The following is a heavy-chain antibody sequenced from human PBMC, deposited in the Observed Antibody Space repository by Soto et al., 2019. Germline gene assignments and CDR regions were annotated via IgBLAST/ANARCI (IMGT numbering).Heavy chain of an antibody. D-gene: IGHD6-19*01. CDR1: GGSFSGYY. J-gene: IGHJ6*02. CDR3: ARVPIIGIAVVLSPPDV. CDR2: INHSGST. V-gene: IGHV4-34*01. Sequence: SETLSLTCAVYGGSFSGYYWSWIRQPPGKGLEWIGEINHSGSTNYNPSLKSRVTISVDTSKNQFSLQLNSVTPEDTAVYYCARVPIIGIAVVLSPPDVWGQGTTVTVSS.